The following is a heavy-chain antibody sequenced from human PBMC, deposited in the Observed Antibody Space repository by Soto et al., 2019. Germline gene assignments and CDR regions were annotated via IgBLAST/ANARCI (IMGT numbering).Heavy chain of an antibody. Sequence: GGSLRLSCTASGFIFSSYAMSWVRQAPGKGLDWVSAITDTGGDTYHADSVTGRFTISRDNSKNTLYLQMSSLRAEDTAMYYCAKGSSSSRPYFFDFWGQGTLVTVSS. CDR2: ITDTGGDT. D-gene: IGHD3-10*01. CDR1: GFIFSSYA. J-gene: IGHJ4*02. V-gene: IGHV3-23*01. CDR3: AKGSSSSRPYFFDF.